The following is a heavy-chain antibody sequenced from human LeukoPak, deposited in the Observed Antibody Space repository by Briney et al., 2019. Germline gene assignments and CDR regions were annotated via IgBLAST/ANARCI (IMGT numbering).Heavy chain of an antibody. D-gene: IGHD5-18*01. CDR2: ISSSGSTI. CDR1: GFTFSSYE. Sequence: GGSLRLSCAASGFTFSSYEMNWVRQAPGKGLEGVSYISSSGSTIYYADSVKGRFTISRDNAKNSLYLQMNSLRAEDTAVYYCARVGYSYGYIPNDYWGQGTLVTVSS. J-gene: IGHJ4*02. CDR3: ARVGYSYGYIPNDY. V-gene: IGHV3-48*03.